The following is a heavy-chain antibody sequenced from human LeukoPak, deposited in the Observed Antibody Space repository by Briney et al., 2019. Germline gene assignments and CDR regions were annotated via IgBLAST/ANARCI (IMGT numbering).Heavy chain of an antibody. D-gene: IGHD1-26*01. J-gene: IGHJ4*02. CDR3: ARVDFSYAEPIFDY. Sequence: SETLSLTCTVSGVSISSYYWSWIRQPPGKGLEWIGYIYYSGSTNYNPSPKSRVSISVDTSTSQFSLKLSSVTAADTAVYYCARVDFSYAEPIFDYWGQGTLVTVSS. CDR1: GVSISSYY. V-gene: IGHV4-59*01. CDR2: IYYSGST.